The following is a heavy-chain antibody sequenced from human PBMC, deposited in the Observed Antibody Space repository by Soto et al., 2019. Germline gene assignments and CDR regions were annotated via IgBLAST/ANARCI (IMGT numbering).Heavy chain of an antibody. D-gene: IGHD1-26*01. V-gene: IGHV1-18*01. CDR3: ALDVGVGSYSAQLQGLEV. CDR2: IDTHTADT. CDR1: GYNFITYG. Sequence: QAQVLQSGPEVKKPGASVKLSCETSGYNFITYGVSWVRQAPGQGLEWMGSIDTHTADTPDPQNCLGGDFLTGGTHWRTSDMEVRTLTSVGTAMYYCALDVGVGSYSAQLQGLEVRGQGSTVTVSS. J-gene: IGHJ6*02.